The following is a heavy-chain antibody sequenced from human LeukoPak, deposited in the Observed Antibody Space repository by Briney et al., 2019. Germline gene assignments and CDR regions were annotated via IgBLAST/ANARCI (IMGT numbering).Heavy chain of an antibody. Sequence: GGSLRLSCAAAGFTFSSYEMNWVRQAPGKGVEWGSYISSIGGTIYYADSVKGRFTLPRDNAKNSLYLQMHSLRAEDTAVYYCARALRAVRGYYFDYWGQGNLVTVSS. V-gene: IGHV3-48*03. CDR3: ARALRAVRGYYFDY. CDR2: ISSIGGTI. J-gene: IGHJ4*02. CDR1: GFTFSSYE. D-gene: IGHD5/OR15-5a*01.